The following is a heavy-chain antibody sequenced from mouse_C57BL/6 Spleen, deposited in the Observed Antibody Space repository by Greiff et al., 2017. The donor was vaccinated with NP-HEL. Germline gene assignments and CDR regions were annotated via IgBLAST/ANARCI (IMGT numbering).Heavy chain of an antibody. D-gene: IGHD1-1*01. CDR1: GYSITSGYY. V-gene: IGHV3-6*01. CDR2: ISYDGSN. J-gene: IGHJ2*01. CDR3: ARDRPFTTVVAKDY. Sequence: EVKLLESGPGLVKPSQSLSLTCSVTGYSITSGYYWNWIRQFPGNKLEWMGYISYDGSNNYNPSLKNRISITRDTSKNQFFLKLNSVTTEDTATYYCARDRPFTTVVAKDYWGQGTTLTVSS.